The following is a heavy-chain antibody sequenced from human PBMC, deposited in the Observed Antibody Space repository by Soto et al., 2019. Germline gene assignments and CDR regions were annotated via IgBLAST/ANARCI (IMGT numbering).Heavy chain of an antibody. Sequence: QEPLVQSGAEVKKPGSSVKVSCKASGGTFSSYAISWVRQAPGQGLEWMGGIIPIFGTANYAQKFQGRVTITADESTSTAYMELSSLRSEDTAVYYCAREGLQLDYYYYGMDVWGQGTTVTVSS. D-gene: IGHD5-18*01. CDR1: GGTFSSYA. J-gene: IGHJ6*02. CDR2: IIPIFGTA. V-gene: IGHV1-69*01. CDR3: AREGLQLDYYYYGMDV.